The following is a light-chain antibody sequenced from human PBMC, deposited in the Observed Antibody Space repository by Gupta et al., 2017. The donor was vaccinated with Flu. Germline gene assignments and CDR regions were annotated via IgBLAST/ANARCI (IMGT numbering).Light chain of an antibody. CDR1: QSISSNY. Sequence: EIVLTQSPGTLSLSPGERATLSCRASQSISSNYLAWYKQKPGQAPRLLVYGASSRDTDIPDRFSGSGSEKDLTLTISRREQEDFAVYYCQQYGSQNPYTFGQGSKLEMK. CDR3: QQYGSQNPYT. CDR2: GAS. V-gene: IGKV3-20*01. J-gene: IGKJ2*01.